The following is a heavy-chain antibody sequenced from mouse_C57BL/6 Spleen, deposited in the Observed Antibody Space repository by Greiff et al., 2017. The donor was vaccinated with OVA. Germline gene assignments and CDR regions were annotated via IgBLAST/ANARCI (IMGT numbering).Heavy chain of an antibody. J-gene: IGHJ2*01. CDR3: ARQGDGNYVGNY. D-gene: IGHD2-1*01. Sequence: QQSGAELSRPGASVKLSCKASGYTFTSYGISWVKQRTGQGLEWIGEIYPRSGNTYYNEKFKGKATLTADKSSSTAYMELRSLTSEDSAVYLCARQGDGNYVGNYWGQGTTLTVSS. CDR1: GYTFTSYG. V-gene: IGHV1-81*01. CDR2: IYPRSGNT.